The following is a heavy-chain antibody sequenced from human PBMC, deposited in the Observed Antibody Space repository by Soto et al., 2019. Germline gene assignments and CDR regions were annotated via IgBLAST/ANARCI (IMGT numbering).Heavy chain of an antibody. CDR3: ARPTDEHYGMPV. V-gene: IGHV5-51*01. CDR2: IYLHDSDT. CDR1: GYNFHTYW. Sequence: GESLKISCKGSGYNFHTYWFAWVRQMPGKGLEWMGFIYLHDSDTRYSPSFRGQVTISADKYINTAYMQWTSLKASHTATYFCARPTDEHYGMPVWGQRTTATVA. D-gene: IGHD1-26*01. J-gene: IGHJ6*02.